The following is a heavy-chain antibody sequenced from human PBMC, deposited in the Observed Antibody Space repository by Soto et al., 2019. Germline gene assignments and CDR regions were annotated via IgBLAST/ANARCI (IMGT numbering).Heavy chain of an antibody. Sequence: EVQLLESGGGLVQPGGSLRLSCAASGFTFSSYAMSWVRQAPGKGLEWVSAISGSGGSTYYADSVKGRCTISRDNSKNTLYLQMNSLRVEDTAVYYCAKVAVATIIRAPFDYWGQGTLVTVSS. V-gene: IGHV3-23*01. D-gene: IGHD5-12*01. J-gene: IGHJ4*02. CDR1: GFTFSSYA. CDR3: AKVAVATIIRAPFDY. CDR2: ISGSGGST.